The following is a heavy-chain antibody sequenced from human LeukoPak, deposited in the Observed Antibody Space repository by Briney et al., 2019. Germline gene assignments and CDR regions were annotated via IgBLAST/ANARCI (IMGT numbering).Heavy chain of an antibody. J-gene: IGHJ3*02. Sequence: GASVKVSCKASGYTFTNCRMQWVRQAPGQGLEWMGIINPSGASTIYAQSFQGRVTMTRDTSTSTVYMELSSLRSEDTAVYYCARLDSSGYIDAFDIWGQGTMVTVSS. CDR1: GYTFTNCR. CDR3: ARLDSSGYIDAFDI. CDR2: INPSGAST. V-gene: IGHV1-46*01. D-gene: IGHD3-22*01.